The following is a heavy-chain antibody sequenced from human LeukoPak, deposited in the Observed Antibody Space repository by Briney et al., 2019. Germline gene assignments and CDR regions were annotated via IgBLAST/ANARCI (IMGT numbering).Heavy chain of an antibody. CDR1: GFTFSSYD. Sequence: GGSLRLSCAASGFTFSSYDMHWVRQAPGKGLEWVAFIRYDGSTKYYADSMRGRFTISRDNSKNTLYLQMNSLRAEDTAVYYCAQIEAQSYYDSQGPYWGQGTLVTVSS. D-gene: IGHD3-22*01. J-gene: IGHJ4*02. CDR3: AQIEAQSYYDSQGPY. CDR2: IRYDGSTK. V-gene: IGHV3-30*02.